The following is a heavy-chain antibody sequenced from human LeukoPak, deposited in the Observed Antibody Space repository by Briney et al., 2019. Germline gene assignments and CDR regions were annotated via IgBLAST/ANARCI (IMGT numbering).Heavy chain of an antibody. J-gene: IGHJ4*02. D-gene: IGHD4-23*01. V-gene: IGHV3-53*01. CDR2: IYSGGST. Sequence: PGGSLRLSCAASGFTVSSNYMNWVRQAPGKGLEWVSVIYSGGSTYYADSAKGRFTIPRDNSKNTLYLQMNSLRAEDTAVYYCARMGSTVGPLWGQGTLVTVSS. CDR3: ARMGSTVGPL. CDR1: GFTVSSNY.